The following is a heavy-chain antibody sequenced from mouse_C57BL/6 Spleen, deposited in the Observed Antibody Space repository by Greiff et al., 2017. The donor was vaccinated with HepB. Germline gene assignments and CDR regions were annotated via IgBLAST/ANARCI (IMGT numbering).Heavy chain of an antibody. J-gene: IGHJ2*01. V-gene: IGHV5-4*03. CDR3: ARTDGHYGYFDY. CDR1: GFTFSSYA. CDR2: ISDGGSYT. Sequence: DVKLVESGGGLVKPGGSLKLSCAASGFTFSSYAMSWVRQTPEKRLEWVATISDGGSYTYYPDNVKGRFTISRDNAKNNLYLQMSHLKSEDTAMYYCARTDGHYGYFDYWGQGTTLTVSS. D-gene: IGHD1-1*01.